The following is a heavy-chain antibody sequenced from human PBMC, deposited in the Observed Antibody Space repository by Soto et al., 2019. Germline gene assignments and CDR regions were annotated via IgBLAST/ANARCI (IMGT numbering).Heavy chain of an antibody. CDR3: ARTYDDSGPNSGGYGFDI. J-gene: IGHJ3*02. CDR1: GGSISSGGYS. CDR2: IYHSGST. Sequence: PSETLSLTCAVSGGSISSGGYSWSWIRQPPGKGLEWIGYIYHSGSTYYNPSLKSRVTISVDRSKNQFSLKLSSVTAADTAVYYCARTYDDSGPNSGGYGFDIWGQGTMVTVSS. V-gene: IGHV4-30-2*01. D-gene: IGHD3-22*01.